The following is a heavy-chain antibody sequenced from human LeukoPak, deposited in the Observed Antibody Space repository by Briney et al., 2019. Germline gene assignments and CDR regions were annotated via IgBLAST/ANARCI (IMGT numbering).Heavy chain of an antibody. CDR3: ARDGSGSYRVAFDI. Sequence: GGSLRLSCAASGFTFSIYWMSWVRQAPGKGLELVAIIKDGGGEKYYVDSVKGRFTISRDNAKNSLYLQMNSLRDEDTAEYYCARDGSGSYRVAFDIWGQGTMVTVSS. CDR1: GFTFSIYW. V-gene: IGHV3-7*04. J-gene: IGHJ3*02. CDR2: IKDGGGEK. D-gene: IGHD3-10*01.